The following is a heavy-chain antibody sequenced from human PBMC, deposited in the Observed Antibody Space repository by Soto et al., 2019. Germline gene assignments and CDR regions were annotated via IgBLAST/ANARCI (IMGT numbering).Heavy chain of an antibody. J-gene: IGHJ4*02. CDR1: GFTVSSNY. D-gene: IGHD6-13*01. Sequence: EVQLVETGGGLIQPGGSLRLSCAASGFTVSSNYMSWVRQAPGKGLEWVSVIYSGGSTYYADSVKGRFTISRDNSKNTLYLQMNSLRAEDTAVYYCARVNGYSSSWYGRAFDYWGQGTLVTVSS. V-gene: IGHV3-53*02. CDR2: IYSGGST. CDR3: ARVNGYSSSWYGRAFDY.